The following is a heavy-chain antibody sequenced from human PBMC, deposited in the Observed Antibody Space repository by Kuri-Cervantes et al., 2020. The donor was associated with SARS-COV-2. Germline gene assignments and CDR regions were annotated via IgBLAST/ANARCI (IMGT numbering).Heavy chain of an antibody. D-gene: IGHD3-10*01. V-gene: IGHV4-38-2*01. Sequence: GSLRLSCAVSGYSISSGYYWGWIRQPPGKGLEWIGSIYHSGSTYYNPSLKSRLTISVDTSKNQFSLKLSSVTAADTVVYYCAVVRFGELLSFDYWGQGTLVTVSS. CDR3: AVVRFGELLSFDY. CDR2: IYHSGST. CDR1: GYSISSGYY. J-gene: IGHJ4*02.